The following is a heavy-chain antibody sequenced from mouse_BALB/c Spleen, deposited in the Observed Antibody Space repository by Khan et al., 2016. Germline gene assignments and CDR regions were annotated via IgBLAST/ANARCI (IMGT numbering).Heavy chain of an antibody. J-gene: IGHJ2*01. V-gene: IGHV3-2*02. D-gene: IGHD1-2*01. CDR3: AVIHYYGYFDY. CDR1: GYSITSDYT. CDR2: ISYSGNT. Sequence: EVKLLESGPGLVKPSQSLSLTCTVTGYSITSDYTWNWIRQFPGNKLEWMGFISYSGNTSYNPSLKSRISITRDTSKNQFFLQLNSVTTEDTATYFCAVIHYYGYFDYWGQGTTFTVSS.